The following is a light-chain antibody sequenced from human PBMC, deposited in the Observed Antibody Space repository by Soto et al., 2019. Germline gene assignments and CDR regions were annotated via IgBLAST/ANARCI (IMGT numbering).Light chain of an antibody. V-gene: IGKV3-20*01. CDR3: QHYDRYPPT. CDR1: QSITNDY. Sequence: ESVLTQSPGTLSLSPGERATLSCRASQSITNDYLAWYQQKPGQAPRLLIYGASSRATGIPGRFSGSGSGTDFTLSISRLEPEEFAVYYCQHYDRYPPTFGGGTKVEIK. CDR2: GAS. J-gene: IGKJ4*01.